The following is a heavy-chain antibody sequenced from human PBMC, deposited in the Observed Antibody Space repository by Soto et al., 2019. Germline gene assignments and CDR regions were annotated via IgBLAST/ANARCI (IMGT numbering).Heavy chain of an antibody. CDR1: GFTFDDYA. Sequence: GGSLRLSCAASGFTFDDYAMHWVRQAPGKGLEWVSGISWNSGSIGYADSVKGRFTISRDNAKNSLYLQMNSLRAEDTALYYCGKGLTSRFQDYGDTRGPINFDNWGQGTLVTVSS. V-gene: IGHV3-9*01. D-gene: IGHD4-17*01. CDR3: GKGLTSRFQDYGDTRGPINFDN. CDR2: ISWNSGSI. J-gene: IGHJ4*02.